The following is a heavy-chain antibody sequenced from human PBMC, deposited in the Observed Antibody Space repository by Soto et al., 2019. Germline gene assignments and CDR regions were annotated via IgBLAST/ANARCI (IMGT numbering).Heavy chain of an antibody. V-gene: IGHV4-61*01. CDR1: GGSVSSGSYY. CDR2: IYYSGSP. Sequence: SETLSLTCTVSGGSVSSGSYYWGWIRQPPGKGLEWLAYIYYSGSPNYNPSLESRLTIAVDTSKNQFSLNLSSVTAADTAVYFCARTGYSSGFLWFDPWGQGALVTVSS. J-gene: IGHJ5*02. CDR3: ARTGYSSGFLWFDP. D-gene: IGHD6-19*01.